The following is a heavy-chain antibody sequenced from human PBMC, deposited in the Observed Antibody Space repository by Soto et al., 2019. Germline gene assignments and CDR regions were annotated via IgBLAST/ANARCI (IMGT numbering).Heavy chain of an antibody. CDR2: LGAARDP. CDR1: GFSFRDYD. V-gene: IGHV3-13*05. CDR3: ARAYLGRLPRRADYYYAMDV. D-gene: IGHD1-26*01. J-gene: IGHJ6*02. Sequence: EVQLVESGGGSVQPGESLRLSCAAAGFSFRDYDMHWVRQRKGKGLEWVSALGAARDPYYVGSVKGRFSVSRDNAQNSLFIQMNILRVDDTAVYFCARAYLGRLPRRADYYYAMDVWGRGTKVTVAS.